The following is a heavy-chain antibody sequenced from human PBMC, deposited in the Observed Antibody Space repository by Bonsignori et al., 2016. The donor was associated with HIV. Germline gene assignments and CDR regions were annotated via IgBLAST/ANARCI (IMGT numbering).Heavy chain of an antibody. CDR3: ARGEEYYDFWSGPGDI. CDR2: ISSSGSTI. V-gene: IGHV3-48*03. D-gene: IGHD3-3*01. J-gene: IGHJ3*02. Sequence: VRQAPGKGLEWVSYISSSGSTIYYADSVKGRFTISRDNAKNSLYLQMNSLRAEDTAVYYCARGEEYYDFWSGPGDIWGQGTMVTVSS.